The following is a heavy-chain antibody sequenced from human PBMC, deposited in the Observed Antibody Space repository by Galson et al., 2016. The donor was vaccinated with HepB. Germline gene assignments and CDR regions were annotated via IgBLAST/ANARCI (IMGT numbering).Heavy chain of an antibody. CDR2: TYYRSKWYN. J-gene: IGHJ6*02. CDR3: ARGVAPWALGSLGFHMDV. Sequence: CAISGDSVSSEAAAWNWIRQSPSRGLEWLGRTYYRSKWYNEYAVSLQSRITINPDTSKTQFSLQLNSVTLEDTAVYYCARGVAPWALGSLGFHMDVWGQGTTVTVSS. V-gene: IGHV6-1*01. D-gene: IGHD1-26*01. CDR1: GDSVSSEAAA.